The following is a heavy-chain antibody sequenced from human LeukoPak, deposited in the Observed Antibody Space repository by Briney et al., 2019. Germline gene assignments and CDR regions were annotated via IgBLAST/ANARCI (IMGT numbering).Heavy chain of an antibody. CDR3: ARGRYYGSMHRNWFDP. CDR1: GFTFSSYA. V-gene: IGHV3-30*01. Sequence: TGGSLRLSCAASGFTFSSYAMHWVRQAPGKGLEWVAVISYDGSNKYYADSVKGRFTISRDNSKNTLYLQMNSLRAEDTAVYYCARGRYYGSMHRNWFDPWGQGTLVTVSS. D-gene: IGHD3-10*01. CDR2: ISYDGSNK. J-gene: IGHJ5*02.